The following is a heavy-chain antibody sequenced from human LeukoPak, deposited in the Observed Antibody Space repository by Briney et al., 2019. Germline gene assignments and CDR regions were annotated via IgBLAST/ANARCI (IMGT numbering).Heavy chain of an antibody. CDR1: GGSISSSSYY. J-gene: IGHJ4*02. V-gene: IGHV4-39*01. CDR3: ARQHVVTAMVLSPYHDY. D-gene: IGHD5-18*01. Sequence: SETLSLTCTVSGGSISSSSYYWGWIRQPPGKGLEWIGSIYYSGSTYYNPSLKSRVTISVDTSKNQFSLKLSSVTAADTAVYYCARQHVVTAMVLSPYHDYWGQGTLVTVSS. CDR2: IYYSGST.